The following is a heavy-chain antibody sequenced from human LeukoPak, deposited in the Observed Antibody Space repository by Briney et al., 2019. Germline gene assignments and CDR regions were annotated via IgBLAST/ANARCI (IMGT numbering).Heavy chain of an antibody. Sequence: GGSLRLSCAASGFAFSSYGMHWVRQAPGKGLEWVAFIRYDGSNKNYADSVKGRFTISRDNSKNTLYLQMNSLRAEDTAVYYCAKDTYSGYDSGDWGQGTLVTVSS. V-gene: IGHV3-30*02. J-gene: IGHJ4*02. D-gene: IGHD5-12*01. CDR2: IRYDGSNK. CDR3: AKDTYSGYDSGD. CDR1: GFAFSSYG.